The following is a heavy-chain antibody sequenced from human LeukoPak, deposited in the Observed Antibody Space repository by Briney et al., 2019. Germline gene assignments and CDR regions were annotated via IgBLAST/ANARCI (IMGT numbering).Heavy chain of an antibody. D-gene: IGHD3-9*01. CDR1: GFTFSSYD. CDR3: ARTQHHDLDDAFDI. V-gene: IGHV3-13*01. Sequence: PGGSLRLSCAASGFTFSSYDMHWVRQATGKGLEWVSAIGAAGDTYYPGSVKGRFTISRENAKNSLYLQMNSLRAGDTAVYYCARTQHHDLDDAFDIWGQGTMVTVSS. CDR2: IGAAGDT. J-gene: IGHJ3*02.